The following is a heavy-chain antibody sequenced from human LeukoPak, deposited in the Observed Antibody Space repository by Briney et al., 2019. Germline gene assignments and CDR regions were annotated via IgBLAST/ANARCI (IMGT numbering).Heavy chain of an antibody. Sequence: GRSLRLSCAASGFTFSSYSMNWVRQAPGKGLEWVSSISSSSSYIYYADSVKGRFTISRDNAKNSLYLQMNSLRAEDTAVYYCARGIPDFWSGYYYYMDVWGKGTTVTVSS. CDR3: ARGIPDFWSGYYYYMDV. CDR2: ISSSSSYI. V-gene: IGHV3-21*01. CDR1: GFTFSSYS. D-gene: IGHD3-3*01. J-gene: IGHJ6*03.